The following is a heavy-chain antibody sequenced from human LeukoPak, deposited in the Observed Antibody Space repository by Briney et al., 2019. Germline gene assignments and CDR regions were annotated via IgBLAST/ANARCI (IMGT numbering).Heavy chain of an antibody. J-gene: IGHJ4*02. CDR3: AREGWQPPSY. V-gene: IGHV4-61*02. Sequence: SQTLSLTCTVSGGSISSGSYYWSWIRQPAGKGLEWIGRIYTSGSTNYNPSLKSRVTISVDTSKNQFSLKLSSVTAADTAVYYCAREGWQPPSYWGQGTLVTVSS. CDR1: GGSISSGSYY. CDR2: IYTSGST. D-gene: IGHD2-15*01.